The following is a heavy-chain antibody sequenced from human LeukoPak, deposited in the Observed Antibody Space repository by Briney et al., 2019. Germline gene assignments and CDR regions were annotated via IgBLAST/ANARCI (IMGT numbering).Heavy chain of an antibody. J-gene: IGHJ4*02. Sequence: ASVKVSCKASGYTFTSYYIHWVRQAPGQGLEWMGVINPSGGSTSYAQMFRDRVTMTRDTSTSTVYMELSSLRSEDTAVYYCARGGSSSIIDYWGQGALVTISS. CDR1: GYTFTSYY. V-gene: IGHV1-46*01. CDR2: INPSGGST. CDR3: ARGGSSSIIDY. D-gene: IGHD6-13*01.